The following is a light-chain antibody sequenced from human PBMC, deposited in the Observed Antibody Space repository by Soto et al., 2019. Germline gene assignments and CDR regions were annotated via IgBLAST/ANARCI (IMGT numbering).Light chain of an antibody. J-gene: IGKJ1*01. Sequence: DIQMTQSPSTLSASVGDRVTITCRASQIINIWLAWYQQKPGKAPKLLIYKASSLESGVPSKFRGRGSATEFTLTICRLQPDDFATVCCQQYNDLSPWTVGQGPKEEIK. CDR3: QQYNDLSPWT. V-gene: IGKV1-5*03. CDR1: QIINIW. CDR2: KAS.